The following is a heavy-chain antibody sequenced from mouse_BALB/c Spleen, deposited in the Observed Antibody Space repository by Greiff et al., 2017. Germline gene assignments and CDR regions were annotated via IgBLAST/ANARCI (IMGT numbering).Heavy chain of an antibody. CDR1: GYSITSDYA. Sequence: EVQLQESGPGLVKPSQSLSLTCTVTGYSITSDYAWNWIRQFPGNKLEWMGYISYSGSTSYNPSLKSRISITRDTSKNQFFLQLNSVTTEDTATYYCARGATVVAYWYFDVWGAGTTVTVSS. CDR2: ISYSGST. CDR3: ARGATVVAYWYFDV. D-gene: IGHD1-1*01. J-gene: IGHJ1*01. V-gene: IGHV3-2*02.